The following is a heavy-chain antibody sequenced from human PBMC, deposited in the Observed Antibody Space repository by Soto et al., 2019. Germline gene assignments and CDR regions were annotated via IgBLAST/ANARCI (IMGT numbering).Heavy chain of an antibody. CDR3: GRTSGRRRFVFDY. CDR1: GGSISSGGYS. D-gene: IGHD2-15*01. J-gene: IGHJ4*02. Sequence: SETLSLTCAVSGGSISSGGYSWSWIRQPPGKGLEWIGYIYHSGSTYYNPSLKSRVTISVDRSKNQFSLKLSSVTAADTAVYYCGRTSGRRRFVFDYWGQGTLVTVSS. CDR2: IYHSGST. V-gene: IGHV4-30-2*01.